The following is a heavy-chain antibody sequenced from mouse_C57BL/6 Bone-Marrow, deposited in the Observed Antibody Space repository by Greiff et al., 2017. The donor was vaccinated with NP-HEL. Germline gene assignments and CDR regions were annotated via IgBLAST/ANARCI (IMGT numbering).Heavy chain of an antibody. V-gene: IGHV1-81*01. CDR1: GYTFTSYG. Sequence: VQLQESGAELARPGASVKLSCKASGYTFTSYGISWVKQRTGQGLEWIGEIYPRSGNTYYNEKFKGKATLTADKSSSTAYMELRSLTSEDSAVYFCARSRISGYFDYWGQGTTLTVSS. J-gene: IGHJ2*01. D-gene: IGHD6-2*01. CDR3: ARSRISGYFDY. CDR2: IYPRSGNT.